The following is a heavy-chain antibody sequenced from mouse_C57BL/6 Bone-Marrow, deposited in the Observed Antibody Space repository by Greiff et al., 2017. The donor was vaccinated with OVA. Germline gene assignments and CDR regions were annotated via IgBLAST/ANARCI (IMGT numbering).Heavy chain of an antibody. J-gene: IGHJ3*01. Sequence: QVQLQQPGAELVKPGASVKLSCKASGYTFTSYWMQWVKQRPGQGLEWIGEIDPSDSYTNYNQKFKGKATLTVDTSSSTAYMQLSILTSEDSAVYYCAIDEGSSYPTFAYGGQGTLVTVSA. D-gene: IGHD1-1*01. CDR2: IDPSDSYT. CDR3: AIDEGSSYPTFAY. V-gene: IGHV1-50*01. CDR1: GYTFTSYW.